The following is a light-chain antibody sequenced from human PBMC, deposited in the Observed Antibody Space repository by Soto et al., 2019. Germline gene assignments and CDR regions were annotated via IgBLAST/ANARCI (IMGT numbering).Light chain of an antibody. CDR1: QSVSRY. V-gene: IGKV3-11*01. CDR3: QQRSNWPPT. Sequence: EIVLTQSPATLSLSPGERATLSCRASQSVSRYLAWYQQKPGQAPRLLIYDASNRATGIPARFSGSGSGTDFTLTISILEPEDFAVYYCQQRSNWPPTFGQGTKLEIK. J-gene: IGKJ2*01. CDR2: DAS.